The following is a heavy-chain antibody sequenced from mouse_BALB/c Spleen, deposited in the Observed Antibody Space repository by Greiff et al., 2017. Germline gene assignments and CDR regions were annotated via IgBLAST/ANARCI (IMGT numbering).Heavy chain of an antibody. CDR3: ARRGKDAMDY. Sequence: QVQLPQPGAELVMPGASVKMSCKASGYTFTDYWMHWVKQRPGQGLEWIGAIDTSDSYTSYNQKFKGKATLTVDKSSSTAYMQLSSLTSEDSAVYYCARRGKDAMDYWGQGTSVTVSS. CDR2: IDTSDSYT. D-gene: IGHD1-3*01. V-gene: IGHV1-69*01. J-gene: IGHJ4*01. CDR1: GYTFTDYW.